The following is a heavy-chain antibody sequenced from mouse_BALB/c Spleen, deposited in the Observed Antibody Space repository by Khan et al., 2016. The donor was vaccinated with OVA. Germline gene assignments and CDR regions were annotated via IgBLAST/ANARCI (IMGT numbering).Heavy chain of an antibody. CDR1: AFTSRSYS. D-gene: IGHD4-1*01. CDR2: ISRGGDYT. CDR3: AGHLTGSFAY. V-gene: IGHV5-6*01. J-gene: IGHJ3*01. Sequence: EVELVESGGDLVKPGGSLKLPCAPFAFTSRSYSMSWVRQTPDKRLGWVASISRGGDYTYYPDSAKGRFPISRDNAKNTLYLQMSGLKSEDTAMYYCAGHLTGSFAYWGQGTLVTVSA.